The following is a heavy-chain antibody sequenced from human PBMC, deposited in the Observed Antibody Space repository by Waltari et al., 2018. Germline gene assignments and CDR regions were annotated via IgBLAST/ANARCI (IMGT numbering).Heavy chain of an antibody. J-gene: IGHJ5*02. V-gene: IGHV4-38-2*02. CDR2: IYHSGST. CDR1: GYSISSGYY. Sequence: QVQLQESGPGLVKPSETLSLTCTVSGYSISSGYYWGWLRQPPGKGLEWIGSIYHSGSTYYNPSLKSRVTISVDTSKNQFSLKLSSVTAADTAVYYCASLGYGDYGVDWFDPWGQGTLVTVSS. D-gene: IGHD4-17*01. CDR3: ASLGYGDYGVDWFDP.